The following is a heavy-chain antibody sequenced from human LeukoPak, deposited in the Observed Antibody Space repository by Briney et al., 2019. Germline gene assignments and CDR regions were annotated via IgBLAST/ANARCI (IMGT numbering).Heavy chain of an antibody. V-gene: IGHV1-18*03. CDR1: GYTFTNHG. D-gene: IGHD4-17*01. CDR3: ARGATKVTSVIHMDV. CDR2: ITPYNGYT. J-gene: IGHJ6*03. Sequence: ASVKVSCKASGYTFTNHGIHWVRQAPGQGVEWMGWITPYNGYTNYALKFQDRVTMTTDTSTSTVYMELRSLISDDMAVYYCARGATKVTSVIHMDVWGKGTTVIVSS.